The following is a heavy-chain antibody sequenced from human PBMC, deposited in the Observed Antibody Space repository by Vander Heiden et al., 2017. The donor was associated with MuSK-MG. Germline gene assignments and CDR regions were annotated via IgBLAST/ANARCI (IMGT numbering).Heavy chain of an antibody. V-gene: IGHV5-51*01. CDR2: IYPGDSDT. CDR1: GAKCTDHW. Sequence: EVQMAQSAAEVKTPGESPKISGQGSGAKCTDHWIGWVRQKPGKGLEWMGIIYPGDSDTRYWLSVQGQVTISADKCSRPAYLQWRRLEGSDTAMYYWARRSFGPSSFDYWAQGTLVSVS. D-gene: IGHD6-19*01. CDR3: ARRSFGPSSFDY. J-gene: IGHJ4*02.